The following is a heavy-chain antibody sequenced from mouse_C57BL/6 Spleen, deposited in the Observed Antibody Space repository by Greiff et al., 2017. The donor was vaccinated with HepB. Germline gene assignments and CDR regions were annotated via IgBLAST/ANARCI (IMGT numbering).Heavy chain of an antibody. CDR2: INPGSGGT. J-gene: IGHJ1*03. V-gene: IGHV1-54*01. CDR1: GYAFTNYL. Sequence: QVQLQQSGAELVRPGTSVKVSCKASGYAFTNYLIEWVKQRPGQGLEWIGVINPGSGGTNYNEKFKGKATLTADKSSSTAYMQLSSLTSEDSAVYFCARSGPIGSSYWYFDVWGTGTTVTVSS. D-gene: IGHD1-1*01. CDR3: ARSGPIGSSYWYFDV.